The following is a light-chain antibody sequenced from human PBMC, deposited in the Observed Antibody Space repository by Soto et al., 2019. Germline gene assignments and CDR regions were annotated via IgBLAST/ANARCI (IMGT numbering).Light chain of an antibody. CDR3: QQYNNLPPT. J-gene: IGKJ1*01. V-gene: IGKV3-15*01. CDR2: SAS. Sequence: PGESATLSCRASERVSTNLAWYQQTPGQAPRLLIYSASRRPTDIRVRFTGRVSGAELTLTISSLQSEDFAIYYCQQYNNLPPTFGQGTKVDIK. CDR1: ERVSTN.